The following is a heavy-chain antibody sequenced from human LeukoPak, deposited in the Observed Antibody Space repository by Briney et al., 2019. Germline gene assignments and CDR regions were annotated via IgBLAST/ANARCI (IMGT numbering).Heavy chain of an antibody. J-gene: IGHJ4*02. CDR3: ATNDYGGSSEFDY. D-gene: IGHD4-23*01. V-gene: IGHV1-2*02. CDR2: INPNSGGT. Sequence: GASVKVSCKASGYTFTGYYMHWVRQAPGQGLEWMGWINPNSGGTNYAQKFQGRVTITRNTSISTAYMELSSLRSEDTAVYYCATNDYGGSSEFDYWGQGTLVTVSS. CDR1: GYTFTGYY.